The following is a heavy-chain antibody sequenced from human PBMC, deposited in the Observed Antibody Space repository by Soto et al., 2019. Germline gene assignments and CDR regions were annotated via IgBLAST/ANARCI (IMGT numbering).Heavy chain of an antibody. D-gene: IGHD6-13*01. CDR3: ASRGSSSSYRRDAFDI. J-gene: IGHJ3*02. V-gene: IGHV4-31*03. CDR1: GGSISSGGYY. CDR2: IYYSGST. Sequence: PSETLSLTCTVSGGSISSGGYYWSWIRQHPGKGLEWIGYIYYSGSTYYNPSLKSRVTISVDTSKNQFSLKLSSVTAADTAVYYCASRGSSSSYRRDAFDIWGQGTTVTVSS.